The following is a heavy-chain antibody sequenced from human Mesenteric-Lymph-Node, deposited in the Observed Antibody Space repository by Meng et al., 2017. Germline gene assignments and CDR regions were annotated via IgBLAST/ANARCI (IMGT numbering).Heavy chain of an antibody. CDR2: MNPNSGNT. Sequence: ASVKVSCKASGYTFTSYDINWVRQATGQGLEWMGWMNPNSGNTGYAQKFQGRVTITRNTSISTAYMELSSLRSEDTAVYYCARWGKQWRVAGGGYYYGMDVWGQGTTVTVSS. CDR3: ARWGKQWRVAGGGYYYGMDV. CDR1: GYTFTSYD. D-gene: IGHD6-19*01. V-gene: IGHV1-8*03. J-gene: IGHJ6*02.